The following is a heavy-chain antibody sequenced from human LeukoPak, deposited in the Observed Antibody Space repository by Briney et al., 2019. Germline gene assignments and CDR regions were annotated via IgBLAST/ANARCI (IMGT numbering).Heavy chain of an antibody. V-gene: IGHV4-39*01. CDR2: IYYSGST. J-gene: IGHJ5*02. CDR3: ARYSSAWFDP. D-gene: IGHD6-25*01. CDR1: GGSIGSSSYY. Sequence: SETLSLTCTVSGGSIGSSSYYWGWIRQPPGKGLEWIGSIYYSGSTYYNPSLKSRVTISVDTSKNQFSLKLSSVTAADTAVYNCARYSSAWFDPWGQGTLVTVSS.